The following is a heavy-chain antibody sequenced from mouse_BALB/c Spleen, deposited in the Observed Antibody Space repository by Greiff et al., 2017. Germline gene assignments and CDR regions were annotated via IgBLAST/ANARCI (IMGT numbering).Heavy chain of an antibody. Sequence: VQLQQSGPELVKPGASVRISCKASGYTFTSYYIHWVKQRPGQGLEWIGWIYPGNVNTKYNEKFKGKATLTADKSSSTAYMQLSSLTSEDSAVYFCARRLGGAYYFDYWGQGTTLTVSS. CDR3: ARRLGGAYYFDY. CDR1: GYTFTSYY. CDR2: IYPGNVNT. D-gene: IGHD4-1*01. J-gene: IGHJ2*01. V-gene: IGHV1S56*01.